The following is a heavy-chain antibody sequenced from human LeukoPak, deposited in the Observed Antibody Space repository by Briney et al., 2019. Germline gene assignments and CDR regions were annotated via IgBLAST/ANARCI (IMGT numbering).Heavy chain of an antibody. CDR1: GGTFSSYA. V-gene: IGHV1-69*05. CDR3: AALKKYYYDSSGYAFDY. D-gene: IGHD3-22*01. CDR2: IIPIFGTA. Sequence: SVKVSCKASGGTFSSYAISWVRQAPGQGLEWMGGIIPIFGTANYAQKFQGRVTITTDESTSTAYMELSSLRSEDTAAYYCAALKKYYYDSSGYAFDYWGQGTLVTVSS. J-gene: IGHJ4*02.